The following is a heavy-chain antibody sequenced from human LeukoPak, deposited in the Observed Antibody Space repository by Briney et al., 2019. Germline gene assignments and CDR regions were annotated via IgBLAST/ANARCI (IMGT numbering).Heavy chain of an antibody. CDR2: IYYSGST. V-gene: IGHV4-59*01. CDR3: ARWEGAVVIIY. D-gene: IGHD2-21*01. J-gene: IGHJ4*02. CDR1: GGSISSYY. Sequence: PSETLSLTCTVSGGSISSYYWSWIRQPPGKGLEWIGYIYYSGSTNYNPSLKSRVTISVDTSKNQFSLKLSSVTAADTAVYYCARWEGAVVIIYWGQGTLVTVSS.